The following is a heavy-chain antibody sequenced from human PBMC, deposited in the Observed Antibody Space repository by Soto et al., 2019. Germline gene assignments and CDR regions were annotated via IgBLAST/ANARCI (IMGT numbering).Heavy chain of an antibody. D-gene: IGHD3-22*01. CDR1: GYSFGTSG. V-gene: IGHV1-18*01. CDR3: ARAGQYYDSSGYAN. J-gene: IGHJ4*02. CDR2: ISAYNGNT. Sequence: QVKLVQSATEVKKPGASMKVSCKASGYSFGTSGISWVRQAPGQGLEWMGWISAYNGNTNYEQKIPDRVTMTTDTSTNTAYLELRSLRSDDTAVYYCARAGQYYDSSGYANWGQGTLVIVSS.